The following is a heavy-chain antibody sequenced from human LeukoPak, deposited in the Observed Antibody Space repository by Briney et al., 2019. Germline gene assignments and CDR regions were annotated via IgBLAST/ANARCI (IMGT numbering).Heavy chain of an antibody. J-gene: IGHJ3*02. Sequence: GASVKVSCKASGYTFTSYGISWVRQAPGQGLEWMGWISAYNGNTNYAQKLQGRVTMTRDTSTSTVYMELSSLRSEDTAVYYCAREEAGTYAFDIWGQGTMVTVSS. CDR3: AREEAGTYAFDI. V-gene: IGHV1-18*01. CDR1: GYTFTSYG. D-gene: IGHD6-25*01. CDR2: ISAYNGNT.